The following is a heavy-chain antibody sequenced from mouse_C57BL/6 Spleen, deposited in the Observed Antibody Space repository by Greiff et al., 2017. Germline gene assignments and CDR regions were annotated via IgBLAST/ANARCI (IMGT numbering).Heavy chain of an antibody. CDR3: TRGTAQATGFAY. J-gene: IGHJ3*01. CDR1: GYTFTDYE. CDR2: IDPETGGT. D-gene: IGHD3-2*02. Sequence: QVQLQQSGAELVRPGASVTLSCKASGYTFTDYEMHWVKQTPVHGLEWIGAIDPETGGTAYNQKFKGKAILTADKSSSTAYMELRSLTSEDSAVYDYTRGTAQATGFAYWGQGTLVTVSA. V-gene: IGHV1-15*01.